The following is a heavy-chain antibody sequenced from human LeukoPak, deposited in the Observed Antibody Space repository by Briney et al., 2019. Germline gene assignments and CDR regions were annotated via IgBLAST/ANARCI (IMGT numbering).Heavy chain of an antibody. D-gene: IGHD6-19*01. V-gene: IGHV4-38-2*02. CDR3: ARGEYSSGWPYYYYMDV. Sequence: SETLSLTCTVSGYSISSGYYWGWIRQPPGKGLEWIGSIYHSGSTYYNPSLKSRVTISVDTSKDQFSLELSSVTAADTAVYYCARGEYSSGWPYYYYMDVWGKGTTVTVSS. CDR1: GYSISSGYY. J-gene: IGHJ6*03. CDR2: IYHSGST.